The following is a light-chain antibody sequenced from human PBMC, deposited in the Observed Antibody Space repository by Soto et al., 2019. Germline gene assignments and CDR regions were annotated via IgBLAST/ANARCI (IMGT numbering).Light chain of an antibody. V-gene: IGKV3-11*01. CDR3: QHYRNSPLT. J-gene: IGKJ4*01. CDR2: AAS. Sequence: ETLMTQSPATLSVSPGERATLSCRASQSVSNYLAWYQQKPGQAPRLLIYAASNRAAGIPARFSGSGSGTDFTLTISSLEPEDVAVYYCQHYRNSPLTFGGGTKVDIK. CDR1: QSVSNY.